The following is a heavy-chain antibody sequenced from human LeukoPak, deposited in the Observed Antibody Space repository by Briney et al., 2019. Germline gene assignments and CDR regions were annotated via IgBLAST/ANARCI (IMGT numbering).Heavy chain of an antibody. CDR3: ARHSLIGTTPFDY. CDR1: GYSFISFY. CDR2: INPSGGST. V-gene: IGHV1-46*01. Sequence: ASVKVSCKASGYSFISFYIHWVRQAPGQGLEWMGVINPSGGSTAYAQQFQGRVTRTRDTSTSTVYMELSSLRSEDTAVYYCARHSLIGTTPFDYWGQGTLVTVSS. J-gene: IGHJ4*02. D-gene: IGHD1-20*01.